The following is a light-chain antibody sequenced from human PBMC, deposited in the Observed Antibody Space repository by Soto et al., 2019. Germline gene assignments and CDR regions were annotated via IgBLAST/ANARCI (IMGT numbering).Light chain of an antibody. V-gene: IGKV3-20*01. CDR1: QSVTNSY. CDR3: QQYGSSPPLIT. CDR2: GAS. J-gene: IGKJ5*01. Sequence: ILLTQSPGTLSLSPGETATLSCRASQSVTNSYLAWYQQKSGQAPRLLMYGASSRAPGIPDRFSGSGSGTDFTLTISRLEPEDFAVYYCQQYGSSPPLITFGQGTRLEIK.